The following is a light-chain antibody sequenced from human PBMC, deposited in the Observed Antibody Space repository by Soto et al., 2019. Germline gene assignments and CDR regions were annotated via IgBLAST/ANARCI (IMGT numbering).Light chain of an antibody. J-gene: IGKJ2*01. CDR1: QSVSDK. Sequence: DIVMTQSPATLSVSPGERATLSCWASQSVSDKLAWYQQKPGQAPRLLIYGASTRATDVPARFSGSGSETEFTLTISSLQSEDFAVYYCQQYNDWPPLYTFGQGTKLEI. CDR3: QQYNDWPPLYT. V-gene: IGKV3-15*01. CDR2: GAS.